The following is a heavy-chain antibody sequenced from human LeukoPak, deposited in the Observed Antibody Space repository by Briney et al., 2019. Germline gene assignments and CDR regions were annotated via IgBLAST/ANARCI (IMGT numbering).Heavy chain of an antibody. Sequence: ASVKVSCKASGYTFTSYAMHWVRQAPGQRLEWMGWINAGNGNTKYSQKFQGRVTITRDTSASTAYMELSSLRSEDTAVYYCARAQPSPLVYHRSYGMDVWGKGTTVTVSS. CDR3: ARAQPSPLVYHRSYGMDV. CDR1: GYTFTSYA. V-gene: IGHV1-3*01. J-gene: IGHJ6*04. CDR2: INAGNGNT. D-gene: IGHD2-2*02.